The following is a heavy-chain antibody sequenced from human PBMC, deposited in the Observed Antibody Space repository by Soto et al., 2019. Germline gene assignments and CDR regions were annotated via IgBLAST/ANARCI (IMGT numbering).Heavy chain of an antibody. J-gene: IGHJ3*02. D-gene: IGHD1-26*01. Sequence: SDTLSLTCTVSGGSIISYYWSWVRQPAGKGLEWRGRIYTSGSTDHKPSLKSRVTMSGDTSKNQFSLKLSSVTAADTAVYYCARDSGSYPDAFDIWGQGTMVT. V-gene: IGHV4-4*07. CDR2: IYTSGST. CDR3: ARDSGSYPDAFDI. CDR1: GGSIISYY.